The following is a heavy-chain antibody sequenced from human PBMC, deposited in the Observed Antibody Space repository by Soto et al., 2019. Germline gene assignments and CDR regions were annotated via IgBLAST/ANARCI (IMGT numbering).Heavy chain of an antibody. CDR1: GFTFSDHY. CDR2: VYSGGTT. Sequence: EVQLVETGGGLIQPGGSLRLSCAASGFTFSDHYMSWVRQAPGKGLEWISVVYSGGTTFYADSVKGRFTISRDNSKNTLSLQMNSLTGHDTALYYCARDRGSYGYVNWGQGTLVTVSS. CDR3: ARDRGSYGYVN. J-gene: IGHJ4*02. V-gene: IGHV3-53*02. D-gene: IGHD3-16*01.